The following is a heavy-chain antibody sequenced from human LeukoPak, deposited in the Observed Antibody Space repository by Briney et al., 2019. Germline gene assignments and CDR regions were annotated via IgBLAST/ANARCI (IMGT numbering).Heavy chain of an antibody. CDR2: IIPIFGTA. Sequence: SVKVSCKASGGTFSSYAISWVRQAPGQGLEWMGRIIPIFGTANYAQKFQGRVTITTDESTSTAYMELSSLRSEDTAVYYCARERDYWSEAWLDPWGQGTLVTVSS. J-gene: IGHJ5*02. CDR3: ARERDYWSEAWLDP. CDR1: GGTFSSYA. V-gene: IGHV1-69*05. D-gene: IGHD1-1*01.